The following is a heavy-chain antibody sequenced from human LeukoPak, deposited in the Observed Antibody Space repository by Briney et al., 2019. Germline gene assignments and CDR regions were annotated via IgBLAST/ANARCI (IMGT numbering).Heavy chain of an antibody. Sequence: GASVKVSCKASGYTFTGYYIHWVRQAPGQGLEWMGWINTNTGNPTYAQGFTGRFVFSLDTSVSTAYLQISSLKAEDTAVYYCAREATGKVPEYWGQGTLVTVSS. D-gene: IGHD3-9*01. CDR1: GYTFTGYY. V-gene: IGHV7-4-1*02. CDR2: INTNTGNP. CDR3: AREATGKVPEY. J-gene: IGHJ4*02.